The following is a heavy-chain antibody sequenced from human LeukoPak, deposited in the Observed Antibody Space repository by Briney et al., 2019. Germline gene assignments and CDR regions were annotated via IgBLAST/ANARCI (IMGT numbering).Heavy chain of an antibody. J-gene: IGHJ4*02. CDR3: ARSRQWLVLADY. CDR1: GFTFSSYE. D-gene: IGHD6-19*01. Sequence: PGGSLRLSCAASGFTFSSYEMNWVRQAPGKGLEWVSYISSSGSTIYYADSVKGRFTISRDNAKNSLYLQMSSLRAEDTAVYYCARSRQWLVLADYWGQGTLVTVSS. CDR2: ISSSGSTI. V-gene: IGHV3-48*03.